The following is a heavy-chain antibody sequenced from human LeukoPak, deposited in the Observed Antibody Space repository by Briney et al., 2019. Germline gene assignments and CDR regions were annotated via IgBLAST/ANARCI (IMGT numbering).Heavy chain of an antibody. D-gene: IGHD2-2*01. CDR1: GGSISSSNW. CDR2: IYHSGST. J-gene: IGHJ4*02. V-gene: IGHV4-4*02. CDR3: ARDPANCSSTSCYSFDY. Sequence: SETLSLTCAVSGGSISSSNWWSWVRQPPGKGLEWIGEIYHSGSTNYNPSLKSRFTISVDKSKNQFSLKLSSVTAADTAVYYCARDPANCSSTSCYSFDYWGQGTLVTVSS.